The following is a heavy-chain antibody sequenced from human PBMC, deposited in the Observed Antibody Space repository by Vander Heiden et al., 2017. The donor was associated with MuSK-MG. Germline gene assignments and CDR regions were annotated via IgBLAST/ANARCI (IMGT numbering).Heavy chain of an antibody. D-gene: IGHD3-10*01. J-gene: IGHJ4*02. CDR2: INHSGST. CDR1: GGSFSGYY. V-gene: IGHV4-34*01. CDR3: ARGVVVAGSDDIHHPFDY. Sequence: QVQLQQWGAGLLKPSETLSLTCAVYGGSFSGYYWSWIRQPPGKGLEWIGEINHSGSTNYTTSLKRRGTISVDTSKNQFSRKLSSVTAAETAVYYCARGVVVAGSDDIHHPFDYWGQGTMVTVYS.